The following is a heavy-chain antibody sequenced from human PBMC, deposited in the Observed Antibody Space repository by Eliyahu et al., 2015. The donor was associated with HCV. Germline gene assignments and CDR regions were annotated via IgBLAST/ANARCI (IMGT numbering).Heavy chain of an antibody. J-gene: IGHJ6*02. V-gene: IGHV4-34*01. D-gene: IGHD4-11*01. Sequence: QVQLQQWGAGLLKPSETLSLTCAVYGGSFXGYYWSWIRQPPGKGLEWIGEINHSGSTNYNPSLKSRVTISVDTSKNQFSLKLSSVTAADTAVYYCARGGFAAYSNYPPRRYGMDVWGQGTTVTVSS. CDR3: ARGGFAAYSNYPPRRYGMDV. CDR1: GGSFXGYY. CDR2: INHSGST.